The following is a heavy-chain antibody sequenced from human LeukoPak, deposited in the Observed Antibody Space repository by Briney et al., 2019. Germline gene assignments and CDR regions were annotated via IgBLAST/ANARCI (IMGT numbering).Heavy chain of an antibody. CDR3: ARGASGFYDFWSGYYNYYMDV. Sequence: GASVKVTCNASAYTFNICNYGISWVRQSTGQGLEWIGWINRNSSNIGYAEKFKGRVTITRNTSKNTLYLQMNSLRSEDTAVYYCARGASGFYDFWSGYYNYYMDVGDKGPTVTVSS. J-gene: IGHJ6*03. CDR1: AYTFNICNYG. V-gene: IGHV1-8*02. D-gene: IGHD3-3*01. CDR2: INRNSSNI.